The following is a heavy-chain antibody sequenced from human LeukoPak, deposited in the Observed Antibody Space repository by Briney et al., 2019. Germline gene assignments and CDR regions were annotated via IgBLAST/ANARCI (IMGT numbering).Heavy chain of an antibody. D-gene: IGHD6-19*01. J-gene: IGHJ4*02. CDR1: GFTFSNYC. Sequence: GGSLSLFCAASGFTFSNYCMSWARQAPGKGLEWVSYISGSGDSTYYPDSVKGRVTISRDNSQNTLYLQMSSLRAEHTAVYYCAKNRGSYSSGRYVDYWGQGTVATVSS. CDR3: AKNRGSYSSGRYVDY. CDR2: ISGSGDST. V-gene: IGHV3-23*01.